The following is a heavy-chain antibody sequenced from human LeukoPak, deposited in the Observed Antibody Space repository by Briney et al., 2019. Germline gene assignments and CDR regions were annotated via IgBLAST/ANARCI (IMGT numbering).Heavy chain of an antibody. Sequence: PSETLSLTCAVYGGSFTGYYWRWIRQPPGKGLESIGEINHSGSTNYNPSLKSRVTISVDTSKNQFSLKLSSVTAADTAVYYCARYYRGGWYYLDYWGQGTLVTVSS. D-gene: IGHD6-19*01. J-gene: IGHJ4*02. CDR2: INHSGST. CDR1: GGSFTGYY. V-gene: IGHV4-34*01. CDR3: ARYYRGGWYYLDY.